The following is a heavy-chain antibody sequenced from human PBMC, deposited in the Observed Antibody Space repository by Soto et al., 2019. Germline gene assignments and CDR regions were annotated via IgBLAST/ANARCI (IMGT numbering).Heavy chain of an antibody. V-gene: IGHV4-34*01. D-gene: IGHD2-21*01. CDR1: GGSFSGYY. CDR3: ARGHAFTVVMGIGFDY. CDR2: INHSGST. J-gene: IGHJ4*02. Sequence: QVQLQQWGAGLLKPSETLSLTCAVYGGSFSGYYWSWIRQPPGKGLEWIGEINHSGSTNYNPSLKSRVTISVDTSKNQFSLKLSSVIAADTAVYYCARGHAFTVVMGIGFDYWGQGTLVTVSS.